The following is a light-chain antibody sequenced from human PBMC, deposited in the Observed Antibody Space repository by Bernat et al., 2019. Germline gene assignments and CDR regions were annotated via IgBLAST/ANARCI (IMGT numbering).Light chain of an antibody. V-gene: IGKV1-5*03. CDR1: QTISTW. CDR2: KAS. Sequence: DIQMTQSPSTLSASVGDTVTITCRVSQTISTWLAWYQQKPGKAPNLLIYKASSLESGVPSRFSGSGSGTEFTLTISSLQPDDSATYYCHQYDSYSRTFGQGTKVEIK. CDR3: HQYDSYSRT. J-gene: IGKJ1*01.